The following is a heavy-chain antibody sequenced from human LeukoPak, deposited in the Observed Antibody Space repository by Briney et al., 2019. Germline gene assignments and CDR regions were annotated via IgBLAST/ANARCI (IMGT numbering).Heavy chain of an antibody. CDR1: GYTFTSYA. J-gene: IGHJ5*02. D-gene: IGHD6-13*01. CDR2: INTNTGNP. V-gene: IGHV7-4-1*02. Sequence: RASVKVSCKASGYTFTSYAMNWVRQAPGQGLEWMGWINTNTGNPTYAQGFTGRFVFSLDTSVSTAYLQISSLKAEDTAVYYCARDYWGIAAAVSDPWGQGTLVTVSS. CDR3: ARDYWGIAAAVSDP.